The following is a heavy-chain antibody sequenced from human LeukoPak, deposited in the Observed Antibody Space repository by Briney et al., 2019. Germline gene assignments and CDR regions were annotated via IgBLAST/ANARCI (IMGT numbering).Heavy chain of an antibody. CDR2: IIPIFGTA. CDR1: GGTFSSYA. CDR3: ARGGDEGIAAHRFDY. D-gene: IGHD6-13*01. J-gene: IGHJ4*02. Sequence: SVKVSCKASGGTFSSYAIIWVRQAPGQGLEWMGGIIPIFGTANYAQKFQGRVTITTDESTSTAYMELSSLRSEDTAVYYCARGGDEGIAAHRFDYWGQGTLVTVSS. V-gene: IGHV1-69*05.